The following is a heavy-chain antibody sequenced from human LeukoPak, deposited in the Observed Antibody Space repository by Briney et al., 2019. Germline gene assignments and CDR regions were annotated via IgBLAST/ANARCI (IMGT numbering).Heavy chain of an antibody. V-gene: IGHV4-34*01. CDR2: INHSGST. D-gene: IGHD3-22*01. Sequence: SETLSLTCAVYGGSFSGYYWSWIRQPPGKGLEWIGEINHSGSTNYNPSLKSRVTISVDTSKNQFSLKLSSVTAADTAVYYCARTRNSSGYLSYFDYWGQGTLVNVSS. CDR1: GGSFSGYY. CDR3: ARTRNSSGYLSYFDY. J-gene: IGHJ4*02.